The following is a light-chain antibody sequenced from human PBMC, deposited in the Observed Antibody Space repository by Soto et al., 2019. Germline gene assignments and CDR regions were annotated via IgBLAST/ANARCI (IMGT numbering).Light chain of an antibody. CDR2: GAS. Sequence: EIVLTQSPGTLSVSPGERATLSCRASQSISSDVAWYQQKPGQAPRLLIYGASTRATGIPARFSGSGSGTEFTLTISSLQSEDFAVYYCQQYGSPLTFGGGTKVDIK. CDR3: QQYGSPLT. V-gene: IGKV3-15*01. CDR1: QSISSD. J-gene: IGKJ4*01.